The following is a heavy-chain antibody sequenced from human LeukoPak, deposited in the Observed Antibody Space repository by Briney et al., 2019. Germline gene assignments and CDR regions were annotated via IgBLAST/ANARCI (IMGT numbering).Heavy chain of an antibody. V-gene: IGHV4-4*07. D-gene: IGHD2-2*01. Sequence: SETLSLTCTVSGGSISSYYWSWIRQPAGKGLEWIGRIYTSGSTNYNPTLKSRVTVSVDTSKNQFSLKLSSVTAADTAVYYCARGVCSSTSCYVQDAFDIWGQGTMVTVSS. J-gene: IGHJ3*02. CDR1: GGSISSYY. CDR3: ARGVCSSTSCYVQDAFDI. CDR2: IYTSGST.